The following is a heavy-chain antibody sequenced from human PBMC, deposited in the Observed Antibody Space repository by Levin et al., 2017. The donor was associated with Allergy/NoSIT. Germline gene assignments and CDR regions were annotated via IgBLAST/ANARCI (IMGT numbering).Heavy chain of an antibody. J-gene: IGHJ4*02. CDR2: IYSGGST. V-gene: IGHV3-53*01. CDR3: ARDLPADI. CDR1: GFTVRSNY. Sequence: LSLTCAASGFTVRSNYMSWVRQAPGKGLEWVSVIYSGGSTYYADSVKGRFTISRDNSKNTLYLQMNSLRAEDTAVYYCARDLPADIWGQGTLVTVSS. D-gene: IGHD6-19*01.